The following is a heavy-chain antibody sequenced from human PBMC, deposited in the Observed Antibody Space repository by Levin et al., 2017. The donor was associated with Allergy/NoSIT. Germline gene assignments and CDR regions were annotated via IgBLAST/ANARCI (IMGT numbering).Heavy chain of an antibody. CDR1: GFTFDDYG. D-gene: IGHD6-19*01. J-gene: IGHJ2*01. CDR2: INWNGGST. V-gene: IGHV3-20*04. Sequence: GESLKISCAASGFTFDDYGMSWVRQAPGKGLEWVSGINWNGGSTGYADSVKGRFTISRDNAKNSLYLQMNSLRAEDTALYYCAREGQWLGYFDLWGRGTLVTVSS. CDR3: AREGQWLGYFDL.